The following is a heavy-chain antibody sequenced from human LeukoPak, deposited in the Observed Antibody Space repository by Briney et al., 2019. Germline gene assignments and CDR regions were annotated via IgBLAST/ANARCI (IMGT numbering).Heavy chain of an antibody. CDR2: IDITRNYI. J-gene: IGHJ3*02. CDR3: ARGHSRSFQPTDAFDI. V-gene: IGHV3-21*06. Sequence: GGCLRLSCVASGFTFSDYAMKWVRLAPGAGGEWVSSIDITRNYIYYRGSMKGRFTISRDNAKNLVYMKMNSQRGDDTAVYYCARGHSRSFQPTDAFDIWGQGTLVTVSS. CDR1: GFTFSDYA. D-gene: IGHD3-22*01.